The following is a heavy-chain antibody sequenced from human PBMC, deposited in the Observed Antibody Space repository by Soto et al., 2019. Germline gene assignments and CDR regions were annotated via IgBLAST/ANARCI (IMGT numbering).Heavy chain of an antibody. CDR1: GGSISSSNW. V-gene: IGHV4-4*02. J-gene: IGHJ5*02. D-gene: IGHD3-10*01. CDR2: IYHSGST. CDR3: ARAGGVRSNWFDP. Sequence: TSETLSLTCAVSGGSISSSNWWCWVRQPPGRGLEWSGEIYHSGSTNYNPSLTSRVTISVDKSKNQFSLKLSSVTAADTAVYYCARAGGVRSNWFDPWGQGTLVTVSS.